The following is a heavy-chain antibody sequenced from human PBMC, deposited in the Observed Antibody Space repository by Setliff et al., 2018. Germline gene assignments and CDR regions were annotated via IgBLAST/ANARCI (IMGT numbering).Heavy chain of an antibody. V-gene: IGHV3-23*03. J-gene: IGHJ6*03. CDR2: IYSGDART. CDR3: AKEEGRWGSSLYHHVMDV. D-gene: IGHD3-16*01. CDR1: GFTFSIYA. Sequence: PGGSLRLSCAASGFTFSIYAMTWVRQAPGKGLEWVSVIYSGDARTYYADSVKGRFTISRDNYRNRVYLQMTSLRVDDTAVFYCAKEEGRWGSSLYHHVMDVWGKGTTVTVSS.